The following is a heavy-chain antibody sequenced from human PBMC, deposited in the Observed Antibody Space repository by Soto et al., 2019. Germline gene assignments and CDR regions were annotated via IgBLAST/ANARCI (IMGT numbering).Heavy chain of an antibody. V-gene: IGHV3-23*01. J-gene: IGHJ5*02. Sequence: EVQLLESGGGLVQPGGSLRLSCAASGFTFSTYAMSWVRQAPGKGLEWVSAISGSGGSTYYADSVKGRFTISRDKSKNTLYLQMISLRAEDTAVYYCAKNWDTTFSSSSPWCQGTLGTVSS. D-gene: IGHD6-6*01. CDR3: AKNWDTTFSSSSP. CDR1: GFTFSTYA. CDR2: ISGSGGST.